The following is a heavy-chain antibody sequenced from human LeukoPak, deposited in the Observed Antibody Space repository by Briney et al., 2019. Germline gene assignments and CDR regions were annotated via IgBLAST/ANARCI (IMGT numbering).Heavy chain of an antibody. J-gene: IGHJ2*01. CDR1: GYSISSGYY. D-gene: IGHD1-26*01. Sequence: TPSETLSLTCTVSGYSISSGYYWGWIRQPPGKGLEWIGSIYHSGSTYYNPSLQSLVTISVDTSKNQFSLKLSSVTAADTAVYYCARVGATNRYFDLWGRGTLVTVSS. CDR2: IYHSGST. CDR3: ARVGATNRYFDL. V-gene: IGHV4-38-2*02.